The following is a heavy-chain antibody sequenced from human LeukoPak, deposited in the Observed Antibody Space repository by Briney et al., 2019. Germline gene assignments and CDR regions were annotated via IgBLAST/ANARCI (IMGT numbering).Heavy chain of an antibody. CDR2: IKQDGSEK. CDR1: GFTFSSYW. CDR3: ARDSATRGYYYDSSGYPHY. D-gene: IGHD3-22*01. V-gene: IGHV3-7*01. Sequence: PGGSLRLSCAASGFTFSSYWMSWVRQAPGKGLEWVANIKQDGSEKYYVDSVKGRFTISRDNAKNSLYLQMNSLRAEDTAVYYCARDSATRGYYYDSSGYPHYWGQGTLVTVSS. J-gene: IGHJ4*02.